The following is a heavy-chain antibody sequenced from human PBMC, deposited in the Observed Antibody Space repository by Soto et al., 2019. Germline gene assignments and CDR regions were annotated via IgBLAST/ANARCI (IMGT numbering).Heavy chain of an antibody. CDR2: INPNSGGT. V-gene: IGHV1-2*04. J-gene: IGHJ4*02. D-gene: IGHD3-22*01. Sequence: ASVKVSCKASGYTFTGYYIHWVRQAPGQGLEWMGWINPNSGGTNYAQKFQGWVAMTRDTSISTAYMELSRLTSDDTAVYYCAVSRGYYDSSGYFSPFDYWGQGTLVTVSS. CDR1: GYTFTGYY. CDR3: AVSRGYYDSSGYFSPFDY.